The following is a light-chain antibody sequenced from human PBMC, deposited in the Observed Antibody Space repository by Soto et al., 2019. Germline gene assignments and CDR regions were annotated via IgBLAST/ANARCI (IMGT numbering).Light chain of an antibody. CDR2: GAS. J-gene: IGKJ1*01. CDR1: QSVSSK. Sequence: EMVMTQSPATLSVSPGERATLSCRASQSVSSKLGWYQEKPGQAPRLLIYGASARATGIPARFSGSGSGTEFTLTISSLQSEDFAVYYCQQYNKWPWTFGRGTKVDIK. V-gene: IGKV3-15*01. CDR3: QQYNKWPWT.